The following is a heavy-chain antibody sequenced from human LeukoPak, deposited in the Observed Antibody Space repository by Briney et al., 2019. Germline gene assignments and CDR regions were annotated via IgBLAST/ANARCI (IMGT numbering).Heavy chain of an antibody. J-gene: IGHJ4*02. D-gene: IGHD2-2*01. V-gene: IGHV4-34*01. CDR3: ARGLVVVVPAATYYFDY. Sequence: SETLSLTCTVSGGSISSYYWSWIRQPPGKGLEWIGEINHSGSTNYNPSLKSRVTISVDTSKNQFSLKLSSVTAADTAVYYCARGLVVVVPAATYYFDYWGQGTLVTVSS. CDR1: GGSISSYY. CDR2: INHSGST.